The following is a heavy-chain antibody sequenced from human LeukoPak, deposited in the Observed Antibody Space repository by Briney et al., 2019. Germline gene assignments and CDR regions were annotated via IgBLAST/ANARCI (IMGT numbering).Heavy chain of an antibody. D-gene: IGHD3-10*01. Sequence: SETLSLSCTASGGSISSSSYYWGWIRQPPGKGLEWIGSIYYSGSTYYNPSLNSRVTISVATSKNQFSLKASSATAADSAVYYCARLQISGSGHLDYWGQGTLVTVSS. CDR3: ARLQISGSGHLDY. CDR2: IYYSGST. CDR1: GGSISSSSYY. J-gene: IGHJ4*02. V-gene: IGHV4-39*01.